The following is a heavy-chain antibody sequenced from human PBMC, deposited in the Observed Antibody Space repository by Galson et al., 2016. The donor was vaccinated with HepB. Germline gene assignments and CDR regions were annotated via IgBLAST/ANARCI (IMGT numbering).Heavy chain of an antibody. J-gene: IGHJ6*02. CDR3: AREHCSGGSCYSGYFYGLGD. D-gene: IGHD2-15*01. CDR2: VIPILHKT. Sequence: SVKVSCKASGVTFNTFAIDWVRQAPGQGLEWLGRVIPILHKTYYAQRFEARLSITADKSTTTAYMELSGLSSEDTAVYYCAREHCSGGSCYSGYFYGLGDWGQGTTVIVSS. CDR1: GVTFNTFA. V-gene: IGHV1-69*10.